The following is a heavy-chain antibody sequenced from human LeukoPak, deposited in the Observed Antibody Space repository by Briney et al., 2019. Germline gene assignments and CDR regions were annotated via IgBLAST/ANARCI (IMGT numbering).Heavy chain of an antibody. J-gene: IGHJ4*02. CDR2: FYYSGST. V-gene: IGHV4-39*07. CDR1: GGSISSSSYY. CDR3: ARVNVRIVRGYSGYDSSFDY. D-gene: IGHD5-12*01. Sequence: SETLSLTCTVSGGSISSSSYYWGWIRQPPGKGLEWIGSFYYSGSTYYNPSLKSRVTISVDTSKNQFSLKLSSVTAADTAVYYCARVNVRIVRGYSGYDSSFDYWGQGTLVTVSS.